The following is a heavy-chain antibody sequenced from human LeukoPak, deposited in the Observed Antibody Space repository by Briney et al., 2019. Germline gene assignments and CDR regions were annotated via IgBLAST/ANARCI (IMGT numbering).Heavy chain of an antibody. J-gene: IGHJ4*02. CDR3: AKYDGYKTYYDILTGPYHFDY. D-gene: IGHD3-9*01. V-gene: IGHV3-48*03. Sequence: GGSLRLSCAASGFTFSSYEMNWVRQAPGKGLEWVSYISSSGSTIYYADSVKGRFTISRDNAKNSLYLQMNSLRAEDTAVYYCAKYDGYKTYYDILTGPYHFDYWGQGTLVTVSS. CDR1: GFTFSSYE. CDR2: ISSSGSTI.